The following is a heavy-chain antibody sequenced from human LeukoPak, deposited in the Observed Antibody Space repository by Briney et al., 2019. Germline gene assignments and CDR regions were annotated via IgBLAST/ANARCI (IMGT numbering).Heavy chain of an antibody. CDR1: GFTFSSYA. Sequence: GGSLRLSCAASGFTFSSYAMSWVRQAPGKGLEWVSAISGSGGSTYYADSVKGRFTISRDNSKNTLYLQMNSLRAEDTAVYYCAKGALPNCSGGSCYSIDYFDYWGQGTLVTVSS. CDR3: AKGALPNCSGGSCYSIDYFDY. V-gene: IGHV3-23*01. CDR2: ISGSGGST. J-gene: IGHJ4*02. D-gene: IGHD2-15*01.